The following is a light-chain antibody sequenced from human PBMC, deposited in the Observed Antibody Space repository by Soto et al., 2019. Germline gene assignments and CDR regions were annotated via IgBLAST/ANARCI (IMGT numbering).Light chain of an antibody. Sequence: EIVLTQSPGTLSLSPGERVTLSCRASQTVSSSYSGWFQQRPGQAPRLLIYDTFYRATGIPDRFSASGSGTDFTLTISRLEPEDFAVYYCHQYSGPPYTVGQGTKLEI. CDR2: DTF. CDR1: QTVSSSY. J-gene: IGKJ2*01. CDR3: HQYSGPPYT. V-gene: IGKV3-20*01.